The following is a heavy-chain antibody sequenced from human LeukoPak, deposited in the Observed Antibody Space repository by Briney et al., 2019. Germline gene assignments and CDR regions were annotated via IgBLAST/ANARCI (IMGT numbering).Heavy chain of an antibody. CDR3: ARGRSGGGGIDY. Sequence: PSETLSLTCTVSGYSISSGYYWGWIRQPPGKGLEWIGYFFYSGSTNHNPSLKSRVTISVDTSKNQFPLKLTSVTAADTAVYYCARGRSGGGGIDYWGQGTLVTVSS. V-gene: IGHV4-61*01. CDR1: GYSISSGYY. J-gene: IGHJ4*02. D-gene: IGHD3-16*01. CDR2: FFYSGST.